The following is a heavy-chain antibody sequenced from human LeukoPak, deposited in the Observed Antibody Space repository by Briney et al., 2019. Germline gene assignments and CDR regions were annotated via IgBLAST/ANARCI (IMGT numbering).Heavy chain of an antibody. Sequence: GGSLRLSCAASGFTFSSYAMHWVRQAPGKGLEWVAVISYDGSNKYYADSVKGRFTISRDNSKNMLYLQMNSLRAEDTAVYYCARDEATYSSGWYGVYWGQGTLVTVSS. V-gene: IGHV3-30-3*01. CDR2: ISYDGSNK. D-gene: IGHD6-19*01. CDR3: ARDEATYSSGWYGVY. J-gene: IGHJ4*02. CDR1: GFTFSSYA.